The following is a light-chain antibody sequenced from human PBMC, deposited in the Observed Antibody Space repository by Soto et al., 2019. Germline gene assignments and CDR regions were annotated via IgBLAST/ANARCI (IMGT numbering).Light chain of an antibody. CDR3: QQCATSPLT. CDR1: QTIRNNY. J-gene: IGKJ4*01. Sequence: EIVLTQSPGTLSLAPGERATLSCRASQTIRNNYLAWYQQKPGQAPRLLIDDASNRATGIPDRFSGSGSGTDFTLTISRLEAEDFAVYYCQQCATSPLTFDGGTRVEI. CDR2: DAS. V-gene: IGKV3-20*01.